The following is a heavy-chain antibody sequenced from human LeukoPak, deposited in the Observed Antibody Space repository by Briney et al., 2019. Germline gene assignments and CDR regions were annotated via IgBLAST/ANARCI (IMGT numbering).Heavy chain of an antibody. Sequence: SETLSLTCAVYGGSFSGYYWSWIRQPPGKGLEWIGEINHSGSTNYNPSLKSRVTISVDTSKNQFSLKLSSVTAADTAVYYCARRGSGTFFRYFDYWGPGTLVTVSS. CDR2: INHSGST. D-gene: IGHD3-10*01. J-gene: IGHJ4*02. CDR1: GGSFSGYY. V-gene: IGHV4-34*01. CDR3: ARRGSGTFFRYFDY.